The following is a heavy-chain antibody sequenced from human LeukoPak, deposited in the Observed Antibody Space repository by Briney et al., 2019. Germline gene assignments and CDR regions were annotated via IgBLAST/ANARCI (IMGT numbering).Heavy chain of an antibody. CDR2: IHHSGGT. CDR1: DGSFSDYN. D-gene: IGHD3-22*01. Sequence: SETLSLTCAVYDGSFSDYNWSWIRQSLGKGLEWIGEIHHSGGTNYSPSLKSRITLSVDPSKNQLSLRLSSVTAADTAVYYCVRNGYDSSGYHFCSDSRGRGTLVTVSS. V-gene: IGHV4-34*01. J-gene: IGHJ4*02. CDR3: VRNGYDSSGYHFCSDS.